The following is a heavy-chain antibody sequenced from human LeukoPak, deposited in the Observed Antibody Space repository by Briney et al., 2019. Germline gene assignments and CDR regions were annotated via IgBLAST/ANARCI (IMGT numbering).Heavy chain of an antibody. CDR2: IYPGDSDT. CDR3: ARIPGGDIRGYYLGPFDS. D-gene: IGHD3-22*01. V-gene: IGHV5-51*01. Sequence: GASLQISCKGSGYIFTSYWIGWVRQMPGQGPEWLGIIYPGDSDTRYSPSFQGQVTMSADRSISTAYLQLSSLKASDTAMYYCARIPGGDIRGYYLGPFDSWGQGTMVSVSS. J-gene: IGHJ3*02. CDR1: GYIFTSYW.